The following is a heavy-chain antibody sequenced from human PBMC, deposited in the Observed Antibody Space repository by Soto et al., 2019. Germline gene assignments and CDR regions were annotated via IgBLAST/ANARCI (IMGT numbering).Heavy chain of an antibody. CDR1: GFTFSSYA. J-gene: IGHJ3*02. V-gene: IGHV3-30-3*01. CDR2: ISYDGSNK. CDR3: ARDLPRSGGAAFDI. Sequence: QVQLVESGGGVVQPGRSLRLSCAASGFTFSSYAMHWVRQAPGKGLEWVAVISYDGSNKYYADSVKGRFTISRDNSKNTLYLQMNSLSAEDTAVYYCARDLPRSGGAAFDIWCQGTMVTVSS. D-gene: IGHD2-15*01.